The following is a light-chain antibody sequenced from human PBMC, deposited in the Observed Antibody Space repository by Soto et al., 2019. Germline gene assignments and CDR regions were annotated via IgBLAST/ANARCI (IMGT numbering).Light chain of an antibody. CDR3: QQYNEWPWT. CDR2: GAS. Sequence: EMVMTQSPATLSVSPGERATLSCRASQSVSSNLAWYQQKPGQAPRLLIYGASPRATGIPVRFSGSGSGTVFTLTISSLQSEDFGVYYCQQYNEWPWTFGQGTKVEIK. J-gene: IGKJ1*01. CDR1: QSVSSN. V-gene: IGKV3-15*01.